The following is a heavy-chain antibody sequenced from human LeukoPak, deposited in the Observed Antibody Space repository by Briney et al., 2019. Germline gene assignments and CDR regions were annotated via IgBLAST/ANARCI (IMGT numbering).Heavy chain of an antibody. J-gene: IGHJ5*02. CDR3: ARDLRWELPWFEP. D-gene: IGHD1-26*01. CDR2: IYTSGST. Sequence: SETLSLTCTVSGGSISSGSYYWSWIRQPAGKGLEWIGRIYTSGSTNYNPSLKSRVTISVDTYKNKLSMKLSSVTAADTAVYYCARDLRWELPWFEPWGQGTLVTVSS. CDR1: GGSISSGSYY. V-gene: IGHV4-61*02.